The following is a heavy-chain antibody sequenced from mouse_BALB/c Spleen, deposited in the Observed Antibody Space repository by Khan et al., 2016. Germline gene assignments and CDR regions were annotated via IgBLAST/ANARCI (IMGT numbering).Heavy chain of an antibody. CDR2: IYPGSGST. D-gene: IGHD2-4*01. Sequence: QVQLKESGPELVKPGASVKMSCKASGYTFTDYVISWVKQRTGQGLEWIGEIYPGSGSTYYNEKFKGKATLTADKSSNTAYMQLSSLTSCDSAVYFCARRDYYDYHYYAMDYWGQGTSVTVSS. CDR1: GYTFTDYV. CDR3: ARRDYYDYHYYAMDY. J-gene: IGHJ4*01. V-gene: IGHV1-77*01.